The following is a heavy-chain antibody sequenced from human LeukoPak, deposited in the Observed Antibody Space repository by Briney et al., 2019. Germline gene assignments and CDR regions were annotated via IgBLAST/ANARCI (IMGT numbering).Heavy chain of an antibody. V-gene: IGHV3-9*01. D-gene: IGHD6-13*01. CDR3: AKDSVAAAGYAYYYYYGMDV. CDR2: INWNSGSI. CDR1: GFSFDDYA. J-gene: IGHJ6*04. Sequence: GGSLRLSCAGSGFSFDDYAMHWVRQVPGKGLEWVSGINWNSGSIGYADSVKGRFTISRDNSKNTLYLQMNSLRAEDTAVYYCAKDSVAAAGYAYYYYYGMDVWGKGTTVTVSS.